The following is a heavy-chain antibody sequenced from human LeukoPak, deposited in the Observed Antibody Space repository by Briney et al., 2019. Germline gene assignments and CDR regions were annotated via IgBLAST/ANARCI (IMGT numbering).Heavy chain of an antibody. V-gene: IGHV4-59*12. D-gene: IGHD3-10*01. CDR3: ASFTLYYYGSGSYYNG. CDR2: IYSSGST. J-gene: IGHJ4*02. CDR1: GGSLSNYY. Sequence: SETLSLTCTVSGGSLSNYYWSWIRQPPGKGLEWIAYIYSSGSTNYNPSLKSRVTISLDTSKHHFSLKLTSVTAADTAVYYCASFTLYYYGSGSYYNGWGQGTLVTVSS.